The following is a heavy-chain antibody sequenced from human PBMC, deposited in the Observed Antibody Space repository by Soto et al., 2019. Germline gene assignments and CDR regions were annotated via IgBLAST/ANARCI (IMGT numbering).Heavy chain of an antibody. V-gene: IGHV3-30-3*01. D-gene: IGHD5-18*01. CDR1: GFTFSSYA. Sequence: ESGGGVVQPGRSLRLSCAASGFTFSSYAMHWVRQAPGKGLEWVAVISYDGSNEYYADSVKGRFTISRDNSKNTLYLQMNSLRAEDTAAYYCARDPLWGTAMVLWYFDLWGRGTLVTVSS. CDR2: ISYDGSNE. CDR3: ARDPLWGTAMVLWYFDL. J-gene: IGHJ2*01.